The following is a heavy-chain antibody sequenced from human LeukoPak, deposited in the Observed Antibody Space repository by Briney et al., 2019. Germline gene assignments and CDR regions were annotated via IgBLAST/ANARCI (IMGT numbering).Heavy chain of an antibody. V-gene: IGHV1-2*02. CDR3: ARGRPLAAMVFNWFDP. D-gene: IGHD5-18*01. Sequence: ASVKVSCKASGYTFTGYYMHWVRQAPGQGLEWMGWINPNSGGTNYAQKFQGRVTMTRDTSISTAYMELSRLRSDDTAVYYCARGRPLAAMVFNWFDPWGQGTLVTVSS. CDR2: INPNSGGT. CDR1: GYTFTGYY. J-gene: IGHJ5*02.